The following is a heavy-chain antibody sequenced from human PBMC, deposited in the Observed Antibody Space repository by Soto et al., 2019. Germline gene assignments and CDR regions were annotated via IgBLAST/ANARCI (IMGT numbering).Heavy chain of an antibody. Sequence: SVTVSCQASGGTLSSYAISWVRQAPGQGLEWMGGIIPIFGTANYAQKFQGRVTVTADESTSTAYMELSSLRSEDTAVYYCAGLGLRLGELSASYDYWGQGTLVTVSS. CDR3: AGLGLRLGELSASYDY. CDR1: GGTLSSYA. V-gene: IGHV1-69*13. D-gene: IGHD3-16*02. CDR2: IIPIFGTA. J-gene: IGHJ4*02.